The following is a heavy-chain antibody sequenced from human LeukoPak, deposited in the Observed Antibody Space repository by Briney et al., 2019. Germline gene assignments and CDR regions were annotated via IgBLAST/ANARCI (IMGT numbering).Heavy chain of an antibody. CDR2: IYNSGST. V-gene: IGHV4-59*02. Sequence: SETLSLTCSVSGGSVSSNYWSWIRRPPGKGLEWIGYIYNSGSTNYNPSLKTRVTISVGTSKNLLSLKLTSVTAADTAVYYCARARGSAGGFDPWGQGTLVTVSS. CDR3: ARARGSAGGFDP. D-gene: IGHD3-16*01. J-gene: IGHJ5*02. CDR1: GGSVSSNY.